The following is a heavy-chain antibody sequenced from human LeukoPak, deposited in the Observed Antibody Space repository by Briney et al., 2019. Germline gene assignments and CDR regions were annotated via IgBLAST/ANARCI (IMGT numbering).Heavy chain of an antibody. V-gene: IGHV4-59*01. CDR1: GGSISSYY. CDR2: IYYSGST. D-gene: IGHD3-3*01. Sequence: PSETLSLTCTVSGGSISSYYWSWIRQPPGKGLEWIGYIYYSGSTNYNPSLKSRATISVDTSKNQFSLKLSSVTAADTAVYYCARDGDFWSGRNWFDPWGQGTLVTVSS. CDR3: ARDGDFWSGRNWFDP. J-gene: IGHJ5*02.